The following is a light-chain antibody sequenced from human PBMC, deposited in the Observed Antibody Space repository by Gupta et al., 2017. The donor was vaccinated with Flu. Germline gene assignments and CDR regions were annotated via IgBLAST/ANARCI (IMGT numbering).Light chain of an antibody. CDR3: QQDYSTRT. CDR1: QSVLYSYNNKNY. V-gene: IGKV4-1*01. J-gene: IGKJ1*01. Sequence: DIVMTQSPDSLAVSLGERATINCKSSQSVLYSYNNKNYLDWYQQKLVQPPKLLIYWASNRESGVPATLRASGSGTDFTLTSISLQAEHVAAYYCQQDYSTRTFGQGTKVEIK. CDR2: WAS.